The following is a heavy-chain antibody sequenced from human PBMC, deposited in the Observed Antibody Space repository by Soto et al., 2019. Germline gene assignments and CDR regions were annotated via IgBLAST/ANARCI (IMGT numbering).Heavy chain of an antibody. J-gene: IGHJ6*02. Sequence: EVQLVESGGGLVKPGGSLRLSCAASGFTFSSYSMNWVRQAPGKGLEWVSSISSSSSYMYYADSVKGRFTISRDNAKNSLYLQMNRLREAEPAVYYCMRGGMDVWGQGTTVTVSS. V-gene: IGHV3-21*01. CDR3: MRGGMDV. CDR2: ISSSSSYM. CDR1: GFTFSSYS.